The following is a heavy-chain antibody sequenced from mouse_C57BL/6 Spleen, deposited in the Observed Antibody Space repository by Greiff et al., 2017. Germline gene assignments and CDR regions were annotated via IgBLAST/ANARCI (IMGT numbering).Heavy chain of an antibody. Sequence: VQLQQPGAELVKPGASVKLSCKASGYTFTSYWMHWVKQRPGRGLEWIGRIDPNSGGTKYNEKVKGKATLSVDKATSPAYMQLNSLTSDDSAVCCCESGDYSAYSYFDVWGTGTTVTVSS. V-gene: IGHV1-72*01. CDR1: GYTFTSYW. CDR3: ESGDYSAYSYFDV. D-gene: IGHD2-13*01. CDR2: IDPNSGGT. J-gene: IGHJ1*03.